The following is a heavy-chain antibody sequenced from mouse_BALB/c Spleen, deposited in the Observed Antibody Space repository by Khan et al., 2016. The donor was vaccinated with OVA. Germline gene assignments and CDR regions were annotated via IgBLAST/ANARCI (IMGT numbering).Heavy chain of an antibody. CDR2: ISPGSGDT. J-gene: IGHJ3*01. CDR1: GYTFTDYY. D-gene: IGHD1-2*01. Sequence: QVQLKQSGAELARPGASVKLSCKASGYTFTDYYINWVKQRTGQGLEWIGGISPGSGDTYYNERFKGKATLTADKSSSTAYMQLSSLTSEASAVYFGARRNYFGYTFAYWGQGTLVTVSA. CDR3: ARRNYFGYTFAY. V-gene: IGHV1-77*01.